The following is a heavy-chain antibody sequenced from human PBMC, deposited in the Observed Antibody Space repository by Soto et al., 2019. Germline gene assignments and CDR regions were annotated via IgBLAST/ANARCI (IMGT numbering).Heavy chain of an antibody. CDR2: TYYRSKWYN. CDR1: GDNGSSNSAA. CDR3: TTGLSSGYYNFDY. D-gene: IGHD3-22*01. J-gene: IGHJ4*01. Sequence: SHTFSLTCGISGDNGSSNSAAWNWISQSTSRDLEWLGRTYYRSKWYNDYAVSVKSRITIPADTSMNQFSLQLNSVTPKDSAVYYCTTGLSSGYYNFDYWGHGIPVTVSS. V-gene: IGHV6-1*01.